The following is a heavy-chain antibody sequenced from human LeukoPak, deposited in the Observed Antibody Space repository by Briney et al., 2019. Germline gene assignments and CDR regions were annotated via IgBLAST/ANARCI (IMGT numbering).Heavy chain of an antibody. CDR2: IYPGDSDT. D-gene: IGHD6-13*01. J-gene: IGHJ3*02. V-gene: IGHV5-51*01. Sequence: GESLQISCKGSGYRFTSYWIGWVRQMPGTGLEWMGIIYPGDSDTTYSPSFQGQVTISADKSISTAYLQWSSLKASDSAMYYCGRIPAAGSLKGSFDIWGQGTMVTVSS. CDR3: GRIPAAGSLKGSFDI. CDR1: GYRFTSYW.